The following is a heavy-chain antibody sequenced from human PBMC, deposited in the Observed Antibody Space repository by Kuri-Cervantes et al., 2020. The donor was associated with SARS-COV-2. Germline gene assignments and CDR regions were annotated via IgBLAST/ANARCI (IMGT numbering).Heavy chain of an antibody. J-gene: IGHJ5*02. Sequence: GESLKIPCAASGFTFSSYAMHWVRQAPGKGLEWVAVIWYDGSNKYYADSVKGRFTISRDNSKNTLYLQMNSLRAEDTAVYYCARDYIAAANYYWFDPWGQGTLVTVSS. CDR2: IWYDGSNK. V-gene: IGHV3-33*08. CDR1: GFTFSSYA. D-gene: IGHD6-13*01. CDR3: ARDYIAAANYYWFDP.